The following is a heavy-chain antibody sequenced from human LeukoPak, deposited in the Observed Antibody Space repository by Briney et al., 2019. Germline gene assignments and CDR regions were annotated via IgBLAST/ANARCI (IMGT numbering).Heavy chain of an antibody. Sequence: ASVKVSCKVSGYTLTELSMHWVRQAPGKGLEWMGGFDPEDGETIYAQKFQGRVTMTEDTSTDTAYMELRSLRSDDTAVYYCARVLPSGLWFGELYSGNWFDPWGQGTLVTVSS. V-gene: IGHV1-24*01. CDR2: FDPEDGET. CDR1: GYTLTELS. D-gene: IGHD3-10*01. J-gene: IGHJ5*02. CDR3: ARVLPSGLWFGELYSGNWFDP.